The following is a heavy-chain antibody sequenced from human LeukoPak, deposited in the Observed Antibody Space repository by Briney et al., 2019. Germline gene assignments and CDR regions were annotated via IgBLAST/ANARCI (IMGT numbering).Heavy chain of an antibody. D-gene: IGHD6-25*01. CDR1: GDSINYYY. CDR2: IYYSGST. CDR3: ARVEAYSGGWTSFDY. V-gene: IGHV4-59*01. J-gene: IGHJ4*02. Sequence: SETLSLTCTVSGDSINYYYWNWIRQSPGKGLEWIGYIYYSGSTNYNPSLKSRVTLSLDTSKYQFSLKLTSVTAADTAVYYCARVEAYSGGWTSFDYWGQGTLVTVSS.